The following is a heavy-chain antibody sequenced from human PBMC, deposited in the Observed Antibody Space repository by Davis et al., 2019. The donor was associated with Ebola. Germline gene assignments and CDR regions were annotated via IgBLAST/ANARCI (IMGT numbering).Heavy chain of an antibody. CDR1: GYRFSIYW. V-gene: IGHV5-51*01. J-gene: IGHJ2*01. CDR3: ARRTTGDWYFDL. CDR2: IYPGDSDT. D-gene: IGHD4-17*01. Sequence: GESLKISCKGSGYRFSIYWIGWVRQMPGKGLEWMGIIYPGDSDTRYSPSLQGQVTISADKSISTAYLQWSSLEASDTAVYYCARRTTGDWYFDLWGRGTLVTVSS.